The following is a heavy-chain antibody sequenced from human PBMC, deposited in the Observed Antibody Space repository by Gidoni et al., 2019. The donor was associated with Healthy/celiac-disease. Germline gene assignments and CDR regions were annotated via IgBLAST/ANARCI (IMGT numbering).Heavy chain of an antibody. CDR1: GGSFSGYY. V-gene: IGHV4-34*01. CDR2: INHSGST. D-gene: IGHD5-18*01. CDR3: ARRWIQLWYDY. Sequence: QVQLQQWGAGLLKPSETLSLTCAVYGGSFSGYYWSWIRQPPGKGLEWIGEINHSGSTNYNPSLKSRVTISVDTSKNQFSLKLSSVTAADTAVYYCARRWIQLWYDYWGQGTLVTVSS. J-gene: IGHJ4*02.